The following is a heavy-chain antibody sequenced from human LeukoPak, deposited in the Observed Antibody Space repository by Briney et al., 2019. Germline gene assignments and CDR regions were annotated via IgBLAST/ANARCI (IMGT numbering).Heavy chain of an antibody. CDR3: ARVGAVAGSEGFDY. D-gene: IGHD6-19*01. CDR1: GGTFSSYA. Sequence: SVKVSCKASGGTFSSYAISWVRQAPGQGLEWMGGIIPIFGTANYAQKFQGRVTITADESTSTAYMELRSLRSDDTAVYYCARVGAVAGSEGFDYWGQGTLVTVSS. CDR2: IIPIFGTA. J-gene: IGHJ4*02. V-gene: IGHV1-69*01.